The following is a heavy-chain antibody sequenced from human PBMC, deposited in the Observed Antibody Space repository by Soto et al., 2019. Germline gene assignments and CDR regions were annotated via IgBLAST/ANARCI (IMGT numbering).Heavy chain of an antibody. CDR1: GYTFNFYG. CDR2: ISGFNGNT. J-gene: IGHJ4*02. D-gene: IGHD3-16*01. CDR3: ARFVVSSGHESPDFDS. Sequence: GASVKVSCKASGYTFNFYGITWVRQAPGQGLEWMGWISGFNGNTNYAADLQGRVTMTTDTSTSTAYMELRGLRSDDTAVYYCARFVVSSGHESPDFDSWGQGSLVTVSS. V-gene: IGHV1-18*01.